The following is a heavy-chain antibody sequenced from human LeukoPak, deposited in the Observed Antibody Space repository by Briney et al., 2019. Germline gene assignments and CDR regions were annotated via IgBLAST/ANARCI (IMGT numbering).Heavy chain of an antibody. D-gene: IGHD4-17*01. CDR3: AGDGDYVGFDY. Sequence: SETLSLTCAVYGGSFSGYYWSWIRQPPGKGLEWIGEINHSGSTNYNPSLKSRVTISVDTSKNQFSLKLSSVTAADTAVYYCAGDGDYVGFDYWGQGTLVTVS. J-gene: IGHJ4*02. V-gene: IGHV4-34*01. CDR1: GGSFSGYY. CDR2: INHSGST.